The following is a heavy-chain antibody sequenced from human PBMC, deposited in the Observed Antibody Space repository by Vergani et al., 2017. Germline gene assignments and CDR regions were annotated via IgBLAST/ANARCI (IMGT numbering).Heavy chain of an antibody. Sequence: QVQLQESGPGLVKPSETLSLTCTVSGGSISSYYWSWIRQPPGKGLEWIGYIYYSGSTNYNPSLKSRVTISVDTSKNQFSLKLSSVPAADTAVYYCARVHGDYAPPGDGRIDWGHGTLVTVSS. J-gene: IGHJ4*01. V-gene: IGHV4-59*01. CDR3: ARVHGDYAPPGDGRID. CDR2: IYYSGST. CDR1: GGSISSYY. D-gene: IGHD4-17*01.